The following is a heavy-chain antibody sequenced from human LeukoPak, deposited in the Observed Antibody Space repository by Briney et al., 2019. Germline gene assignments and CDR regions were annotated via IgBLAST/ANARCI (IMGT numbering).Heavy chain of an antibody. Sequence: PSETLSLTCTVSAGSISSYYWTWIRQPPGKGLEWIGYIFPSGSAYYNPSLKTRVTISVDTSKNQFSLKLTSVTAADTAVYYCARRHHYPYFMDVWGKGTTVTVS. J-gene: IGHJ6*03. CDR3: ARRHHYPYFMDV. CDR1: AGSISSYY. V-gene: IGHV4-4*09. CDR2: IFPSGSA.